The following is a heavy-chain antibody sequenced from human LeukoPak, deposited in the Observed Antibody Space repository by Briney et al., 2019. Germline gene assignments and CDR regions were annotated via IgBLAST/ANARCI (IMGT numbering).Heavy chain of an antibody. Sequence: GGSLRLSCAASGFTFSSYAMHWVRQAPGKGLEWVAVISYDGSNKYYAGSVKGRFTISRDNSKNTLYLQMNSLRAEDTAVYYCARALAVAGPFDYWGQGTLVTVSS. CDR2: ISYDGSNK. V-gene: IGHV3-30-3*01. CDR1: GFTFSSYA. D-gene: IGHD6-19*01. J-gene: IGHJ4*02. CDR3: ARALAVAGPFDY.